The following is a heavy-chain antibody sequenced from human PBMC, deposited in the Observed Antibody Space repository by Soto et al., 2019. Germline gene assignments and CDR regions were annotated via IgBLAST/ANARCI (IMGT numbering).Heavy chain of an antibody. CDR3: ARLSGYSSSWAYYYGMDV. CDR2: INPNSGGT. D-gene: IGHD6-13*01. CDR1: GYTLTGYY. V-gene: IGHV1-2*02. Sequence: GASVKVACKASGYTLTGYYMHWVRQAPGQGLEWMGWINPNSGGTNYAQKFQGRVTMTRDTSISTAYMELSRLRSDDTAVYYCARLSGYSSSWAYYYGMDVWGQGTTVTVSS. J-gene: IGHJ6*02.